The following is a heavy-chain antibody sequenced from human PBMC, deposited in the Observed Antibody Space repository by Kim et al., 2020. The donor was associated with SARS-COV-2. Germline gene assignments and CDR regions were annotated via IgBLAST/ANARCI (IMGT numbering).Heavy chain of an antibody. CDR1: GYTFDTFS. Sequence: ASVKVFCKASGYTFDTFSLYWLRQAPGQRFEWMGWINGGNGNTRYSQNFQGRVIFTRDTSATTAYMELTSLTFKDTAVYYCAREGSGSYNWLDPWGQGTLVTVSS. CDR3: AREGSGSYNWLDP. D-gene: IGHD3-10*01. J-gene: IGHJ5*02. CDR2: INGGNGNT. V-gene: IGHV1-3*01.